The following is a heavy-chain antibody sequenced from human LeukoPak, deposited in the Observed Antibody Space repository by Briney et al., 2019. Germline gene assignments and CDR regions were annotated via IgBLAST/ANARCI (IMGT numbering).Heavy chain of an antibody. V-gene: IGHV3-7*01. J-gene: IGHJ5*02. Sequence: GGALRVSCAASGFTFSSYWMSWVRQAPGKGLDGVANINQDGSEKYYVDSVKGRFTISRDNAKNSLYLQMNSLRAEDTAVYYCARGRRYGSGSWFDPWGQGTLVTVSS. CDR3: ARGRRYGSGSWFDP. D-gene: IGHD3-10*01. CDR1: GFTFSSYW. CDR2: INQDGSEK.